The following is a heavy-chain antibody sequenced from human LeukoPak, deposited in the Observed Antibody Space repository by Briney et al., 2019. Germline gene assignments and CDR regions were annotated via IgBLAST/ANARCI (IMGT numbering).Heavy chain of an antibody. CDR2: IIPIFGTA. J-gene: IGHJ3*02. V-gene: IGHV1-69*05. D-gene: IGHD2-21*02. CDR1: GGTFSSYA. CDR3: ALGSGTAGPFGI. Sequence: ASVKVSCKASGGTFSSYAISWVRQAPGQGLEWMGGIIPIFGTANYAQKFQGRVTITTDESTSTAYMELSSLRSEDTAVYYCALGSGTAGPFGIWGQGTMVTVSS.